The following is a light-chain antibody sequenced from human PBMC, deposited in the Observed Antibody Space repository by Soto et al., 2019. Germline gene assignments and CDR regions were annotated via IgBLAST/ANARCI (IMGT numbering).Light chain of an antibody. CDR1: QGISNF. CDR2: AAS. CDR3: QQYSSVIT. J-gene: IGKJ5*01. Sequence: DIQMTQSPSSLSASVGDRVTITCRASQGISNFLAWYQQKPGKVPKLLISAASTLQSGVPCRFSGSGSGTDFTLTITSLQPEDVATYYCQQYSSVITFGQGTRLEIK. V-gene: IGKV1-27*01.